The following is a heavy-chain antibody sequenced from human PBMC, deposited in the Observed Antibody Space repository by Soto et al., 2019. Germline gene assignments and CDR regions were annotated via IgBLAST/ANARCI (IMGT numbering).Heavy chain of an antibody. CDR3: AKSEGYSFDI. CDR1: GLSFSRHW. D-gene: IGHD1-1*01. CDR2: IRQDGGEE. Sequence: EVQLVESGGGLVQPGGSLRLSCAASGLSFSRHWMSWVRQAPGRGLEWVANIRQDGGEEQYSDSVKGRFTRSRDNAKNSLYLQMNGLRFDDTAVYYCAKSEGYSFDIRGQGTMVTVSS. J-gene: IGHJ3*02. V-gene: IGHV3-7*01.